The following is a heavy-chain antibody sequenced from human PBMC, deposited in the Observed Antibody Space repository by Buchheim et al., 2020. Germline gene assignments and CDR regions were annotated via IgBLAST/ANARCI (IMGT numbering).Heavy chain of an antibody. D-gene: IGHD3-3*01. Sequence: EVQLLESGGGLVQPGGSLRLSCAASGFTFSSYAMSWVRQAPGKGLEWVSAISGSGGSTYYADSVKGRFTISRDNSKNTLYLQMNSLRAEDTAVYYCAKVQHYDFWSGYWNYFDYWGQGTL. CDR2: ISGSGGST. CDR3: AKVQHYDFWSGYWNYFDY. V-gene: IGHV3-23*01. CDR1: GFTFSSYA. J-gene: IGHJ4*02.